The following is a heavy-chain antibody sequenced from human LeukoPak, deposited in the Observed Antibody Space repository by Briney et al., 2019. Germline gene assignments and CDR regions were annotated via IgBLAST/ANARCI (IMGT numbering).Heavy chain of an antibody. V-gene: IGHV3-74*01. J-gene: IGHJ4*02. Sequence: GGSLRLSCAASGFTLSTYWMYWVRQAPGKGLVWVSRINNDGGRTNYAESVKGRFTISRDNSKNTLSLFMDSLRADDTATYYCARDAGGAWPFDYWGQGTRVIVSS. CDR3: ARDAGGAWPFDY. D-gene: IGHD4-17*01. CDR1: GFTLSTYW. CDR2: INNDGGRT.